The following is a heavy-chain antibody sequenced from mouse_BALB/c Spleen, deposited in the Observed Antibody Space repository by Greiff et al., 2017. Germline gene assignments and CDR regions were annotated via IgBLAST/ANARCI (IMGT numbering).Heavy chain of an antibody. CDR3: ARTAYAMDY. J-gene: IGHJ4*01. D-gene: IGHD1-2*01. Sequence: QVQLQQSGAELVRPGTSVKVSCKASGYAFTNYLIEWVKQRPGQGLEWIGVINPGSGGTNYNEKFKAKATLTADKSSSTAYMQLSSLTSDDSAVYFCARTAYAMDYWGQGTSVTVSS. CDR2: INPGSGGT. V-gene: IGHV1-54*01. CDR1: GYAFTNYL.